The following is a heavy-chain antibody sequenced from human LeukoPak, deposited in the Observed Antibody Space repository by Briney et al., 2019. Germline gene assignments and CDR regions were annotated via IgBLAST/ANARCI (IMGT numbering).Heavy chain of an antibody. CDR2: IYYSGST. CDR3: ARAYSSSWYNNYGMDV. Sequence: PSKTLSLTCTVSGGSISSHYWSWIRQPPGKGLEWIGYIYYSGSTNYNPSLKSRVTISVDMSKNQFSLKLSSVTAADTAMYYCARAYSSSWYNNYGMDVWGQGTTVTVSS. D-gene: IGHD6-13*01. CDR1: GGSISSHY. J-gene: IGHJ6*02. V-gene: IGHV4-59*11.